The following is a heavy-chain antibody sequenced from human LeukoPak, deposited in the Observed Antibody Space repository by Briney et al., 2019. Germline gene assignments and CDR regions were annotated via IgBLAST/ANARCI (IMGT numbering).Heavy chain of an antibody. CDR1: GGTFSSYA. CDR3: ARGTFWSGYEQY. D-gene: IGHD3-3*01. Sequence: VASVKVSCKASGGTFSSYAISWVRQAPGQGLEWMGGIIPIFGTANYAQKFQGRVTITADESTSTAYMELSSLRSEDTAVYYCARGTFWSGYEQYWGQGTLVTISS. CDR2: IIPIFGTA. V-gene: IGHV1-69*13. J-gene: IGHJ4*02.